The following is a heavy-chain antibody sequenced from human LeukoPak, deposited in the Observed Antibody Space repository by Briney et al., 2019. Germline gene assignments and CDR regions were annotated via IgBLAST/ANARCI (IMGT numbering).Heavy chain of an antibody. J-gene: IGHJ4*02. CDR1: GYTFTGYY. Sequence: ASVKVSCKASGYTFTGYYMHWVRQAPGQGLEWMGWINPNSGGTSYAQKFQGRVTMTRDTSISTAYMELSRLRSDDTAVYYCARNDILTANDYWGQGTLVTVSS. CDR2: INPNSGGT. D-gene: IGHD3-9*01. CDR3: ARNDILTANDY. V-gene: IGHV1-2*02.